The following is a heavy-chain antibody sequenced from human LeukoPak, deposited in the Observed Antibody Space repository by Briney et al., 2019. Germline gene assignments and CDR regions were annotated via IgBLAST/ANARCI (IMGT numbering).Heavy chain of an antibody. Sequence: ASVKVSCKASGYTFTSYGISWVRQAPGQGLEWMGWISAYNGNTNYAQKLQGRVTMTTDTSTSTAYMELSSLRSEDTAVYYCARGVRDGYNWGRWFDPWGQGTLVTVSS. CDR2: ISAYNGNT. D-gene: IGHD5-24*01. CDR3: ARGVRDGYNWGRWFDP. J-gene: IGHJ5*02. V-gene: IGHV1-18*01. CDR1: GYTFTSYG.